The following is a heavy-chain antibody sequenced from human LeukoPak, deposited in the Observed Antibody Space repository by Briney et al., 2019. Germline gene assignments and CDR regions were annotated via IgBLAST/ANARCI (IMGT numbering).Heavy chain of an antibody. Sequence: PGRSLRLSCAASGLTFSNYGFHWVRQAPGKGLEWVAVIWFDGSNKYYADSVKGRFTISRDNSKNTLYLQMNSLRAEDTAVYYCASSRIAVAGPSDYWGQGTLVTVSS. J-gene: IGHJ4*02. D-gene: IGHD6-19*01. CDR1: GLTFSNYG. CDR3: ASSRIAVAGPSDY. CDR2: IWFDGSNK. V-gene: IGHV3-33*01.